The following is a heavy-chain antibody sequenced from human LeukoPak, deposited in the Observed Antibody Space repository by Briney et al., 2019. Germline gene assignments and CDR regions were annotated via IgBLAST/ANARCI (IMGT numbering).Heavy chain of an antibody. CDR3: ARVKSGDAYAS. Sequence: WGSLRRSYAASGFISGRYWTHWVRQAPGKGLEWVANIKQDGSERYYVDSVKGRFTISRDNAKNSLFLQMTSLRAEDTAIYSCARVKSGDAYASCGQRKLVTVSS. CDR2: IKQDGSER. V-gene: IGHV3-7*02. CDR1: GFISGRYW. J-gene: IGHJ3*02.